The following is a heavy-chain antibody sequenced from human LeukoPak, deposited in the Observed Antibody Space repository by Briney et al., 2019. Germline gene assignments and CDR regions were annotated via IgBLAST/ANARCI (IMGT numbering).Heavy chain of an antibody. CDR1: GFTFSKYN. V-gene: IGHV3-48*01. J-gene: IGHJ3*02. CDR3: ARTIMVSTRNGAFDI. D-gene: IGHD2-8*01. CDR2: IRSSSSTI. Sequence: GGSLRLSCAASGFTFSKYNMSWVRQAPGKGLEWVSYIRSSSSTIYYADSVKGRSTISRDKAKKSLYLQMNSLRAEDTAVYYCARTIMVSTRNGAFDIWGQGTMVTVSS.